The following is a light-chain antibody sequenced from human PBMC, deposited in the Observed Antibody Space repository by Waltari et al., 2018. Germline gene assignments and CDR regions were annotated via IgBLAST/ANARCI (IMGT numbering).Light chain of an antibody. J-gene: IGKJ2*01. CDR3: QQYDDPYT. V-gene: IGKV1-33*01. CDR1: QDIHKF. CDR2: DVS. Sequence: DIQMTQSPSSLSASVGDRVTITCQASQDIHKFLNWYQQKPGRAPQLLIYDVSNLEPGVPSRFSGSGSGTHFTLTISSLQPEDIATYFCQQYDDPYTFGQGTKLEIK.